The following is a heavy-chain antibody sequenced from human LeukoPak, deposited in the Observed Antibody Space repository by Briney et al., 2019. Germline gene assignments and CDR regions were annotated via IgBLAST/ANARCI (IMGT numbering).Heavy chain of an antibody. Sequence: ASVKVSCKASGYTFTGYYMHWVRQAPGQGLEWMGWINPNSGGTNYAQKFQGRVTMTRDTSISTAYMELSGLRSDDTAVYYCARDSRSLYCSGGSCYSTPYYYYYGMDVWGQGTTVTVSS. J-gene: IGHJ6*02. CDR3: ARDSRSLYCSGGSCYSTPYYYYYGMDV. CDR2: INPNSGGT. CDR1: GYTFTGYY. D-gene: IGHD2-15*01. V-gene: IGHV1-2*02.